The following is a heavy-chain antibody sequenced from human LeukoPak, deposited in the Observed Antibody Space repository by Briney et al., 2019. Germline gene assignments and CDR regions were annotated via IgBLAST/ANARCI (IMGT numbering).Heavy chain of an antibody. V-gene: IGHV1-18*01. CDR1: GYSFSTTY. D-gene: IGHD1-26*01. J-gene: IGHJ4*01. CDR2: ISAYNGGT. CDR3: ARGGTYYPCIDY. Sequence: ASVRVSRKAFGYSFSTTYINWVRQAPGQGLEWMGRISAYNGGTAYAQKFQGRVTMTTDSSTTTAYLHLASLRSDDTAVYYCARGGTYYPCIDYWGQGTLVTVSS.